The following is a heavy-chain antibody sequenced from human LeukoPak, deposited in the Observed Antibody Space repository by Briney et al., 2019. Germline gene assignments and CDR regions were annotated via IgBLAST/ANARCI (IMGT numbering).Heavy chain of an antibody. V-gene: IGHV3-30-3*01. CDR2: ISYDGSNK. CDR1: GFTFSSYA. Sequence: PGRSLRLSCAASGFTFSSYAMHWVRQAPGKGLEWVAAISYDGSNKYYADSVKGRFTISRDNSKNTLYLQMNSLRAEDTAVYYCARDSPSGSYFWFDPWGQGTLVTVSS. CDR3: ARDSPSGSYFWFDP. J-gene: IGHJ5*02. D-gene: IGHD1-26*01.